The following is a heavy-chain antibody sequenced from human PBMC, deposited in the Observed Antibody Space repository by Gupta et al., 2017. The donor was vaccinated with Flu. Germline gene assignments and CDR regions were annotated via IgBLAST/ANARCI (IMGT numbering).Heavy chain of an antibody. CDR1: ISSGSYY. D-gene: IGHD6-13*01. CDR2: IYYSGST. Sequence: ISSGSYYWGWIRQPAGKGLDWIGSIYYSGSTYYNPSLKSRVTISVDGSKNQISLKLTSVTAADTAVYYCARLGYTSSWVDSWGQGTLVTVSS. J-gene: IGHJ4*02. CDR3: ARLGYTSSWVDS. V-gene: IGHV4-39*01.